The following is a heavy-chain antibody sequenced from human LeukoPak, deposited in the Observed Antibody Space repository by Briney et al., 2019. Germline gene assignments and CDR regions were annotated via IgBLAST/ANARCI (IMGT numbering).Heavy chain of an antibody. J-gene: IGHJ3*01. D-gene: IGHD2-21*02. CDR1: GYTFTNSY. CDR3: ARIREGDNDAYKL. V-gene: IGHV1-46*01. CDR2: INPDGGNT. Sequence: ASVKVSCKASGYTFTNSYIHWVRQAPGQVLEWMGLINPDGGNTNYAQNFQGRVTLTRDTSTSTVYMELSSLRSEDTALYYCARIREGDNDAYKLWGQGTVVS.